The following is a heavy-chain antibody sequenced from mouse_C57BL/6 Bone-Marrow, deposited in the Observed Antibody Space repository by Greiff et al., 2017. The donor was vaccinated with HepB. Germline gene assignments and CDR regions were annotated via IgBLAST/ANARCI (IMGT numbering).Heavy chain of an antibody. D-gene: IGHD2-3*01. CDR1: GYTFTSYT. CDR3: ARGWMTGGWYCCV. Sequence: VQLQQSGAELARPGASVKMSCKASGYTFTSYTMHWVKQRPGQGLEWIGYINPSSGYTKYNQKFKDKATLTADKSSSTAYMQLSSLTSEDSAVYYCARGWMTGGWYCCVGGTGTTVTVSS. J-gene: IGHJ1*03. CDR2: INPSSGYT. V-gene: IGHV1-4*01.